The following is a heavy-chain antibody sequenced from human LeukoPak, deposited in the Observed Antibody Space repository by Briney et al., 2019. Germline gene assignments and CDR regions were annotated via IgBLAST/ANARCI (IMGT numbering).Heavy chain of an antibody. CDR3: ARVFRYSGYDD. V-gene: IGHV1-18*01. CDR2: ISAYNGNT. Sequence: ASVKVSCKASGGTFSSYTISWVRQAPGQGLEWMGWISAYNGNTNYAQKLQGRVTMTTDTSTSTAYMELRSLRSDDTAVYYCARVFRYSGYDDWGQGTLVTVSS. CDR1: GGTFSSYT. D-gene: IGHD5-12*01. J-gene: IGHJ4*02.